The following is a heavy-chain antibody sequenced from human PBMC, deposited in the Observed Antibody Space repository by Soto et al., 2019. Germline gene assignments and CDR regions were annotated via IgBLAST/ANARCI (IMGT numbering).Heavy chain of an antibody. CDR1: GLTFSRYA. CDR3: ARDCEGYSGFDYPAY. CDR2: ISYGGSNK. J-gene: IGHJ4*02. D-gene: IGHD5-12*01. Sequence: QVQLVESGGGVVQPGRSLRLSCAASGLTFSRYAMHWVRQAPGKGLEWVAIISYGGSNKYYADSVRGRFTISRDNSNNTLYLQMNSLRAEDTAVYYCARDCEGYSGFDYPAYWGQGTLVTVSS. V-gene: IGHV3-30-3*01.